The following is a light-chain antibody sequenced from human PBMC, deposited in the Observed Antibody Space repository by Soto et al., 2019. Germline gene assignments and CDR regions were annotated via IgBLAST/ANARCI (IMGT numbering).Light chain of an antibody. J-gene: IGLJ1*01. CDR1: SSDVGGYNY. Sequence: QSALTQPASVSGSPGQSITISCTGTSSDVGGYNYVSWHQQHPGKVPKLMIYDVSYRPSGVSNRFSGSKSGNTASLTVSGLQAGDESDYYCSSYTTSSTYVFGTGTKLTVL. V-gene: IGLV2-14*01. CDR3: SSYTTSSTYV. CDR2: DVS.